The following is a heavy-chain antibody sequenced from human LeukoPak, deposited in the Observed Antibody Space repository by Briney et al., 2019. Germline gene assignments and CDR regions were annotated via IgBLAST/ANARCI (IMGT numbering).Heavy chain of an antibody. D-gene: IGHD3-22*01. CDR2: ISGSGGGT. V-gene: IGHV3-23*01. Sequence: QPGGSLRLSCAASGFTFSSYAMSWVRQAPGKGLEWVSAISGSGGGTYYADSVKGRFTISRDNSKNTLYLQMNSLRAEDTAVYYCAKDQDDSSGYYRPGAFDIWGQGTMVTVSS. CDR3: AKDQDDSSGYYRPGAFDI. J-gene: IGHJ3*02. CDR1: GFTFSSYA.